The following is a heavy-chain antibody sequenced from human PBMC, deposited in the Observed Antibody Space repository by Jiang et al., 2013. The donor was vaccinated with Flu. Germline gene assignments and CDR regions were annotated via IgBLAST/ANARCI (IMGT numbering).Heavy chain of an antibody. J-gene: IGHJ4*02. Sequence: VRQAPGKGLEWIGESTHSGRSNYNPSLESRVTMSTDKSKRQFSLTLTYVTAADTAVYYCARVIQFGVWGYFDYWGQGSLVTVSS. CDR3: ARVIQFGVWGYFDY. D-gene: IGHD3-16*01. CDR2: STHSGRS. V-gene: IGHV4-4*02.